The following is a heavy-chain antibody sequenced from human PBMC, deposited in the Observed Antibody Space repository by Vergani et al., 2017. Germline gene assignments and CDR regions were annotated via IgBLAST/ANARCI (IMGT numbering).Heavy chain of an antibody. CDR1: GGSISSYY. D-gene: IGHD2-21*02. V-gene: IGHV4-59*01. Sequence: QVQLQESGPGLVKPSETLSLTCTVSGGSISSYYWSWIRQPPGKGLEWIGYVYYSGSTNYHPSLKSRVTMSVDTSKNQFSLKLNSVTAADTAVYYCARLDCGGDCFSVWGQGTTVTVSS. CDR3: ARLDCGGDCFSV. J-gene: IGHJ6*02. CDR2: VYYSGST.